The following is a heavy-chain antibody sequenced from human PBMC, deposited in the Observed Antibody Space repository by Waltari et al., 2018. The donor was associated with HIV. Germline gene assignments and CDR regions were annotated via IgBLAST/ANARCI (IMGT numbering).Heavy chain of an antibody. D-gene: IGHD6-25*01. J-gene: IGHJ4*02. CDR2: IYPGDSDT. CDR1: GYSFSTYW. V-gene: IGHV5-51*01. Sequence: EVQLVQSGAELKKPGESLKISCEGSGYSFSTYWIAWVRQMPGKGLEWMGIIYPGDSDTRYSPSFQGRVAISADNSINTAYLQWNSLKASDTAMYYCARQRGLNFDYWGRGTLVTVSS. CDR3: ARQRGLNFDY.